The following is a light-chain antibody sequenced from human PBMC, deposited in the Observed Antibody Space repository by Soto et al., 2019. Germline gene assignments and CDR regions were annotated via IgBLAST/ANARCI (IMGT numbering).Light chain of an antibody. Sequence: DIQITQSPSSLSASVGDIVTITCRARQGIRNDLGWYQQKPGKAPKRLIYAASSLQSGVPPRFSGTGSWSGFTPRIRTHQTDDFAQSYCVDHNSYPPRTFGQGIKVEIK. CDR3: VDHNSYPPRT. V-gene: IGKV1-17*01. CDR2: AAS. J-gene: IGKJ1*01. CDR1: QGIRND.